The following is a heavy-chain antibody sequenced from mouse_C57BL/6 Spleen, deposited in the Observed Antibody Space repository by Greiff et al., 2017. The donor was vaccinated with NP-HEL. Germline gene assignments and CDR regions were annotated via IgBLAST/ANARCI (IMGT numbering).Heavy chain of an antibody. Sequence: QVQLQQSGPELVKPGASVKISCKASGYAFRSSWMNWVKQRPGKGLEWIGRIYPGDGDTNYNGKFKGKATLTADKSSSTAYMQLSSLTSEDSAVYFCARFPLITTVVDYYAMDYWGQGTSVTVSS. CDR1: GYAFRSSW. V-gene: IGHV1-82*01. D-gene: IGHD1-1*01. J-gene: IGHJ4*01. CDR2: IYPGDGDT. CDR3: ARFPLITTVVDYYAMDY.